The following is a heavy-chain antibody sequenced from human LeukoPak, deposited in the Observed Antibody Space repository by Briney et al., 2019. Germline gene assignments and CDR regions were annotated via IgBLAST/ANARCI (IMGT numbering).Heavy chain of an antibody. CDR3: ARQLPTAAADTRGYFDY. V-gene: IGHV4-39*01. J-gene: IGHJ4*02. CDR1: GGSISIISCSPYY. D-gene: IGHD6-25*01. CDR2: LYYGENS. Sequence: SETLSLTCTVSGGSISIISCSPYYWGWIRQAPGKGLEWIGSLYYGENSHYNPSLKSRATLSVDTSNNQFSLKLTSVTAADAAVYFCARQLPTAAADTRGYFDYWGQGTVVTVSS.